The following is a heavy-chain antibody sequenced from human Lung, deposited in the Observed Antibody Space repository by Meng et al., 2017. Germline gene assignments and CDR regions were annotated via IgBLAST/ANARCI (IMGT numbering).Heavy chain of an antibody. D-gene: IGHD4-11*01. J-gene: IGHJ4*02. CDR2: INHSGST. Sequence: QVHLQQWGEGLLKPSEILSLTCVVSGGSFSDYYWSWIRQPPGKGLEWIGEINHSGSTNYNPSLESRATISVDTSQNNLSLKLSSVTAADSAVYYCARGPTTMAHDFDYWGQGTLVTVSS. V-gene: IGHV4-34*01. CDR1: GGSFSDYY. CDR3: ARGPTTMAHDFDY.